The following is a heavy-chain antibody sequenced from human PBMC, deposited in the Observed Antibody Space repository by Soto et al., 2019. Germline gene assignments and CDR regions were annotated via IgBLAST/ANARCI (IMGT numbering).Heavy chain of an antibody. CDR3: AKHGAAAGTEDPDY. CDR1: GFTFSSYA. J-gene: IGHJ4*02. CDR2: ISGSGGST. Sequence: GGSLRLSCAASGFTFSSYAMSWVRQAPGKGLEWVSAISGSGGSTYYADSVKGRFTISRDNSKNTLYLQMNSLRAEDTAVYYCAKHGAAAGTEDPDYWGQGTLVTVSS. D-gene: IGHD6-13*01. V-gene: IGHV3-23*01.